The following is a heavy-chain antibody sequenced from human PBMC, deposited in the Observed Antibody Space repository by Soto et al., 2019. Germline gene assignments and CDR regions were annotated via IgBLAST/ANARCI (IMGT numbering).Heavy chain of an antibody. D-gene: IGHD6-6*01. J-gene: IGHJ4*02. CDR3: ARQGIAARLPDIDY. Sequence: SETLSLTCTVSGGSISSSSYYWGWIRQPPGKGLEWIGGIYYSGSTYYNPSLKSRVTISVDTSKNQFSLKLSSVTAADTAVYYCARQGIAARLPDIDYWGQGTLVTVSS. V-gene: IGHV4-39*01. CDR1: GGSISSSSYY. CDR2: IYYSGST.